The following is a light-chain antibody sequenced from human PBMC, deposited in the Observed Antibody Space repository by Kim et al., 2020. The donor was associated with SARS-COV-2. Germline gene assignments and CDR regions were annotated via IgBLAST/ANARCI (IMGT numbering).Light chain of an antibody. CDR3: NSFTSSGTYV. CDR2: YVT. V-gene: IGLV2-14*03. Sequence: GQSITISCTGTSRDVGGSNYVSWYQQHPGKAPQLIIYYVTKRPSGVSDRLSGSKSGNTASLTVSGLQAEDEANYYCNSFTSSGTYVFGTGTKVTVL. J-gene: IGLJ1*01. CDR1: SRDVGGSNY.